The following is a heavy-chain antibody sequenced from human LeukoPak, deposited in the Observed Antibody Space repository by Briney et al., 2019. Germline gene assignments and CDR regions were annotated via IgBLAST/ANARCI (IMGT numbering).Heavy chain of an antibody. CDR2: IRPSGDNT. D-gene: IGHD6-19*01. V-gene: IGHV3-23*01. Sequence: GGSLRLSCAVSGFTFSSYDMTWVRQAPGRGLEWVSSIRPSGDNTYYGDSLKGRFTISRDNSKNTVYLQMNNMRVDDTAVYYCARVAGWHWFDPWGQGTLVTVSS. J-gene: IGHJ5*02. CDR1: GFTFSSYD. CDR3: ARVAGWHWFDP.